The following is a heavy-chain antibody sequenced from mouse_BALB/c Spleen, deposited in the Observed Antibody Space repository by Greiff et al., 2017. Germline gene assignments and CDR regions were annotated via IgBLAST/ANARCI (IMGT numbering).Heavy chain of an antibody. Sequence: EESGGGLVQPGGSMKLSCVASGFTFSNFWMDRGRPYPEKGLEWVAEIRLKSNNYATHYAESVEGRFAITSYDTKSSVYHQMNNLRAEDTGFDYWARRRYYVGLAYWGQGTLVTVSA. V-gene: IGHV6-6*02. CDR2: IRLKSNNYAT. CDR3: ARRRYYVGLAY. CDR1: GFTFSNFW. D-gene: IGHD1-1*01. J-gene: IGHJ3*01.